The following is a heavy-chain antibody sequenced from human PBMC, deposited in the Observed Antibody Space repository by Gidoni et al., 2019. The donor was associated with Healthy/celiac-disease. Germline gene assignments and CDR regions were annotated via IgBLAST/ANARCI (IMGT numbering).Heavy chain of an antibody. J-gene: IGHJ6*03. CDR2: ISAYNGNT. D-gene: IGHD5-18*01. CDR3: ARDFEEVLTAMAAKEDYYYMDV. V-gene: IGHV1-18*04. Sequence: QVQLVQSGAEVKKPGASVKVSCKASGYTFTSYGISWVRQAPGQGLEWMGWISAYNGNTNYAQKLQGRVTMTTDTSTSTAYMELRSLRSDDTAVYYCARDFEEVLTAMAAKEDYYYMDVWGKGTTVTVSS. CDR1: GYTFTSYG.